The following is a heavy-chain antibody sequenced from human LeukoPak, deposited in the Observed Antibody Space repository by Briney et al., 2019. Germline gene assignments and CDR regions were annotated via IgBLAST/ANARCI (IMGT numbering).Heavy chain of an antibody. CDR2: MNSDGSIT. CDR3: ARLATVTTDY. CDR1: GFTLSNYW. J-gene: IGHJ4*02. D-gene: IGHD4-17*01. Sequence: PGEFLRLSCAASGFTLSNYWMHWVRQTPGKGVVWVSGMNSDGSITRYADSVKGRFTISRDSAKNTLYLQMNSLRAEDTAVYYCARLATVTTDYWGQGTLVTVSS. V-gene: IGHV3-74*01.